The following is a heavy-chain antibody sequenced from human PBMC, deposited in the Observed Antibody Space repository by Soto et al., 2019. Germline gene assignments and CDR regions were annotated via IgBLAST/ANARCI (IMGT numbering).Heavy chain of an antibody. D-gene: IGHD3-22*01. V-gene: IGHV1-18*01. CDR3: ARAGHYYDSSGYAN. Sequence: QVKLVQSGAEVKKPGTSMKVSCKASGYTFGTSVISWIRQAPGQGLEGMGWISAYNGNTNYEQKLQDRVTMSTDTSTNTAYLELRSLRSDDTAVYYCARAGHYYDSSGYANWGQGTLVTVSS. CDR1: GYTFGTSV. CDR2: ISAYNGNT. J-gene: IGHJ4*02.